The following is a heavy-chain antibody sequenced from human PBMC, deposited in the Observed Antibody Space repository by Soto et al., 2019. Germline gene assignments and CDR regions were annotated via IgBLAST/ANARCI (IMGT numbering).Heavy chain of an antibody. CDR1: GGSISSGGYY. Sequence: QVQLQESGPGLVKPSQTLSLTCTVSGGSISSGGYYWSWIRQHPGKGLEWIGYIYYSGSTYYNPSLKSRVTISVETSKNQFSLKLSSVTAADTAVYYCVRETDSGFLFGNDAFDIWGQGTMVTVSS. J-gene: IGHJ3*02. V-gene: IGHV4-31*03. CDR2: IYYSGST. D-gene: IGHD5-12*01. CDR3: VRETDSGFLFGNDAFDI.